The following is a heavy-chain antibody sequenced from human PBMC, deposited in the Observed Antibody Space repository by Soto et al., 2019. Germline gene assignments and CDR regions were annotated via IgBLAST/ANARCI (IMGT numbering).Heavy chain of an antibody. CDR1: GFTVSSNY. J-gene: IGHJ4*02. D-gene: IGHD5-18*01. CDR2: IYSGGST. CDR3: ARSPPIGYSYGYGFPDY. Sequence: EVQLVESGGGLVQPGGSLRLSCAASGFTVSSNYMSWVRQAPGKGLEWVSVIYSGGSTYYADSVKGRFTISRHNSKNTLYLQMNGLRAEDTAVYYCARSPPIGYSYGYGFPDYWGQGTLVTVSS. V-gene: IGHV3-53*04.